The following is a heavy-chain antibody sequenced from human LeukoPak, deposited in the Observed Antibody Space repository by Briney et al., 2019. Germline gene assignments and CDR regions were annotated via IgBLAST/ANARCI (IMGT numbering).Heavy chain of an antibody. D-gene: IGHD3-9*01. J-gene: IGHJ4*02. CDR1: GFTFSDYY. V-gene: IGHV3-11*01. Sequence: GGSLRLSCAASGFTFSDYYMSWIRQAPGEGLEWVSYISSSGSTIYYADSVKGRFTISRDNAKNSLYLQMNSLRAEDTAVYYCATQPSNYDILTGYYSDNFDYWGQGTLVTVSS. CDR2: ISSSGSTI. CDR3: ATQPSNYDILTGYYSDNFDY.